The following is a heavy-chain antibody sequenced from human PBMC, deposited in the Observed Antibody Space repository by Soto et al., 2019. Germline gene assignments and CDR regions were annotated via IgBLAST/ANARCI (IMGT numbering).Heavy chain of an antibody. D-gene: IGHD2-2*01. Sequence: ASVKVSCKASGYTFTSYYMHWVRQAPGQGLEWMGIINPSGGSTSYAQKFQGRVTMTRDTSTSTVYMELSSLRSEDTALYYCARDLEDIVLVPAAPGYWGQGTLVTVSS. CDR1: GYTFTSYY. CDR3: ARDLEDIVLVPAAPGY. J-gene: IGHJ4*02. CDR2: INPSGGST. V-gene: IGHV1-46*01.